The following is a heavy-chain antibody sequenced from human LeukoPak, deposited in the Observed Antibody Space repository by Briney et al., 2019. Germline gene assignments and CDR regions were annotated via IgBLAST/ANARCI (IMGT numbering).Heavy chain of an antibody. J-gene: IGHJ5*02. Sequence: PSETLSLTCTVSGGSISSYYWSWIRQPPGKGLEWIGYIDYSGSTNYNPSLKSRVTISVDTSKNQFSLKLSSVTAADTAVYYCARLQRWSYNWFDPWGQGTLVTVSS. V-gene: IGHV4-59*08. CDR2: IDYSGST. CDR3: ARLQRWSYNWFDP. D-gene: IGHD4-23*01. CDR1: GGSISSYY.